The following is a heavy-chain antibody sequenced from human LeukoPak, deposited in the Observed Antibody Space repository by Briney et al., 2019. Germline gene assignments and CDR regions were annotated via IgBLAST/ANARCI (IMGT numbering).Heavy chain of an antibody. D-gene: IGHD4-17*01. J-gene: IGHJ4*02. V-gene: IGHV3-23*01. CDR1: GFTFSSYT. CDR3: ARLYGDHGDS. CDR2: ISRSGDNT. Sequence: GGSLRLSCAASGFTFSSYTISWVRQAPGKGLEWVSAISRSGDNTYYADSVEGRFTIARDNSKNTLYPQMNSLRAEDTAVFYCARLYGDHGDSWGQGTLVTVSS.